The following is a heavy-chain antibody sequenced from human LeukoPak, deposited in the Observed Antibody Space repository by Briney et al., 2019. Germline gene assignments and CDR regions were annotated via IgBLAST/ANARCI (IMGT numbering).Heavy chain of an antibody. CDR3: ARDIRVGAGNWAGLVVS. V-gene: IGHV3-30*02. J-gene: IGHJ5*01. D-gene: IGHD6-13*01. Sequence: GGSLRLSCAASGFSFSGHGMHWVRQAPGKGLEWVAFIRYDGSDQYYADSVKGRFTISRDNSKNMLSLQMNSLRAEDTAVYYCARDIRVGAGNWAGLVVSWGQGTLVTVSS. CDR2: IRYDGSDQ. CDR1: GFSFSGHG.